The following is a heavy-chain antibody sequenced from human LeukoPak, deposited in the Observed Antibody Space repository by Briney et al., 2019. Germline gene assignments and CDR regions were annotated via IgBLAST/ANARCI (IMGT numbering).Heavy chain of an antibody. CDR2: ISSSSSYI. D-gene: IGHD4-17*01. Sequence: PGGSLRLSCAASGFTFSSYNMNWVRQAPGKGLEWVSSISSSSSYIYYADSVRGRFTISRDDAENSLFLQMNSLRDEDTAVYYCARGTYGEYGGPAYWGQGTLVTVSS. V-gene: IGHV3-21*01. CDR1: GFTFSSYN. CDR3: ARGTYGEYGGPAY. J-gene: IGHJ4*02.